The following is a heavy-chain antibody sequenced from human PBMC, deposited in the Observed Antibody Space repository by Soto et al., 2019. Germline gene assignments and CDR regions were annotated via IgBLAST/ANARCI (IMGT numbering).Heavy chain of an antibody. CDR1: GGSISSGGYY. Sequence: QVQLQESGPGLVKPSQTLSLTCTVSGGSISSGGYYWSWIRQHPGKGLEWIGYIYYSGSTYYNPSHKRRVACSVDTSKNQFSLKLRSGTAADTAVYYSARGGYCSGGSCYLGPSGYWGQGTLVTVSS. D-gene: IGHD2-15*01. J-gene: IGHJ4*02. V-gene: IGHV4-31*03. CDR2: IYYSGST. CDR3: ARGGYCSGGSCYLGPSGY.